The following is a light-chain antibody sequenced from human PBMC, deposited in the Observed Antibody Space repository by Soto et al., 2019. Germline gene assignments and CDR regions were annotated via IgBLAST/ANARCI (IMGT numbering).Light chain of an antibody. CDR3: TSYTSSSTWV. J-gene: IGLJ3*02. V-gene: IGLV2-14*01. CDR1: SSDVGGYTY. Sequence: QSVLTQPASVSGSPGQSITISCTGTSSDVGGYTYVSWYQHHPGKAPKLIIYEVSNRPSGVSNRFSGSKSDNTASLTISGLQAEDEADYYCTSYTSSSTWVFGGGTKVTVL. CDR2: EVS.